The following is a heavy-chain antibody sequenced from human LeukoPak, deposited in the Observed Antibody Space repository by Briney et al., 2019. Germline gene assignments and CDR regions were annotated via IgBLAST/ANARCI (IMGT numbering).Heavy chain of an antibody. D-gene: IGHD4-23*01. CDR1: GFTFSSYG. J-gene: IGHJ4*02. Sequence: PGGSLRLSCAASGFTFSSYGMHWVRQAPGKGLEWVAVISYDGSNKYYADSVKGRFTISRDNSKNTLYLQMNSLRAEDTAVYYCAKAPEHPDYGGNIRVRYYFDYWGQGTLVTVSS. CDR3: AKAPEHPDYGGNIRVRYYFDY. V-gene: IGHV3-30*18. CDR2: ISYDGSNK.